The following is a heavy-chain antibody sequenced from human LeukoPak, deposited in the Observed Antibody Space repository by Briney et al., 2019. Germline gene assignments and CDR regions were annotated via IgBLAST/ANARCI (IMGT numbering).Heavy chain of an antibody. CDR1: GYTFTGYY. D-gene: IGHD2-15*01. V-gene: IGHV1-2*06. J-gene: IGHJ5*02. CDR2: INPNSGGT. CDR3: AREPLAAKRNWFDP. Sequence: GASVKVSCKASGYTFTGYYMHWVRQAPGQELEWMGRINPNSGGTNYAQKFQGRVTMTRDTSISTAYMELSRLRSDDTAVYYCAREPLAAKRNWFDPWGQGTLVTVSS.